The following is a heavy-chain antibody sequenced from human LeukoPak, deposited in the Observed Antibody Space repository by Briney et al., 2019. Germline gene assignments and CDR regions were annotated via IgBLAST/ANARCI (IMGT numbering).Heavy chain of an antibody. J-gene: IGHJ4*02. CDR1: GYSISSGYY. CDR3: ARGYDSRRYFDY. D-gene: IGHD3-22*01. V-gene: IGHV4-38-2*01. CDR2: IYHSGST. Sequence: PSETLSLTCAVSGYSISSGYYWGWIRQPPGKGLEWIGSIYHSGSTYYNPSLKSRVTISVDTSKNQFSLKLGSVTAADTAVYYCARGYDSRRYFDYWGQGTLVTVSS.